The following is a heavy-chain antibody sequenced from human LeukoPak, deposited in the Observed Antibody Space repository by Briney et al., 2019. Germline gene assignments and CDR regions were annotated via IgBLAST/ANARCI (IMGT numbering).Heavy chain of an antibody. Sequence: GGSLRLSCAASGFTFDDYAMHWVRQAPGKGLEWVSFISGDGGSTYYVDSVKGRFTISRDNSKNSLYLQMISLRTEDTALYYCAKNGIAAGYFDYWGQGTLVTVSS. D-gene: IGHD6-13*01. CDR1: GFTFDDYA. CDR3: AKNGIAAGYFDY. J-gene: IGHJ4*02. CDR2: ISGDGGST. V-gene: IGHV3-43*02.